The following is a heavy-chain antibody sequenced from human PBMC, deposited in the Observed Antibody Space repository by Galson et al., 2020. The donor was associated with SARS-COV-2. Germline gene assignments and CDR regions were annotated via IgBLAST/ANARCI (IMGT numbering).Heavy chain of an antibody. CDR1: RYSLSTSGRC. V-gene: IGHV2-70*01. J-gene: IGHJ6*02. Sequence: SGPTQVKPTHTRTLTCTFSRYSLSTSGRCVSWIRHPPGKDLDRHALTDWDDDKYYSTSLKTRLTISKDTAKNQVVLTMTIMDPVDTATYYCARDAGGMDVWGQGTTVTGSS. CDR3: ARDAGGMDV. CDR2: TDWDDDK.